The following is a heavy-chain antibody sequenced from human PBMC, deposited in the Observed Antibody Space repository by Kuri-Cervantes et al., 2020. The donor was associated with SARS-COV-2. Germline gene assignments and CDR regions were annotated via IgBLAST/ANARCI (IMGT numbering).Heavy chain of an antibody. D-gene: IGHD3-10*01. J-gene: IGHJ4*02. V-gene: IGHV3-23*01. CDR3: AKDRRGSGPFDY. CDR2: ISGSGGST. Sequence: GESLKISCSASGFTFSSYAMSWVRQAPGKGLEWVSAISGSGGSTYYADSVKGRFTISRDNSKNTLYLQMNSLRAEDTAVYYCAKDRRGSGPFDYWGQGTLVTVSS. CDR1: GFTFSSYA.